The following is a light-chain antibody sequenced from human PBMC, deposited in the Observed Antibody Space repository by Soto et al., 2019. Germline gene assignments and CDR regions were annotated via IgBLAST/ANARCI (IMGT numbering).Light chain of an antibody. Sequence: ALTQSTAPLLLSPGERAKLSCRASQSISSWLAWYQQKPGQAPRLLIYDASSWATGIPARFSGSGSGTDFTLTISSLEPEDFAVYYCKQRSNWPGTFGQGTKVDIK. J-gene: IGKJ1*01. CDR1: QSISSW. CDR3: KQRSNWPGT. CDR2: DAS. V-gene: IGKV3-11*01.